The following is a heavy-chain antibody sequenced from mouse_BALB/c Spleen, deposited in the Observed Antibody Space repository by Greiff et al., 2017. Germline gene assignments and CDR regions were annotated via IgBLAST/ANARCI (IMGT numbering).Heavy chain of an antibody. D-gene: IGHD2-1*01. V-gene: IGHV1-9*01. CDR3: ARGKGNYAYFDD. J-gene: IGHJ2*01. CDR2: ILPGSGST. CDR1: GYTFSSYW. Sequence: QVQLQQSGAELMKPGASVKISCKATGYTFSSYWIEWVKQRPGHGLEWIGEILPGSGSTNYNEKFKGKATFTADTSSNTAYMQLSSLTSEDSAVYYCARGKGNYAYFDDWGQGTTLTVSS.